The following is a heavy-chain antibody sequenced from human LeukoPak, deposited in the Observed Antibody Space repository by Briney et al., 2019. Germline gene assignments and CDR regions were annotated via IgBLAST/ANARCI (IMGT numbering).Heavy chain of an antibody. CDR3: ARDWTAGDY. Sequence: GSLRLSCAASGFTFSTYSMNWVRQAPGKGLEWVSSISYGSSYIYYADSVRGRFTISRDNAENSLYLEMNSLRAEDTAVYYCARDWTAGDYWGQGTLVTVSS. D-gene: IGHD3/OR15-3a*01. CDR2: ISYGSSYI. V-gene: IGHV3-21*01. J-gene: IGHJ4*02. CDR1: GFTFSTYS.